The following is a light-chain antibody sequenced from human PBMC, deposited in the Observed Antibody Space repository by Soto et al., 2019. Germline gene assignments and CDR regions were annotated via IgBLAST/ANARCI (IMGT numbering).Light chain of an antibody. V-gene: IGLV3-21*02. CDR2: DDN. CDR3: QVWDSSSDHYV. CDR1: DIASKS. J-gene: IGLJ1*01. Sequence: SYELTQPPSVSVAPGQTARISCGGNDIASKSVHWSQQKPGQAPVLVVYDDNDRPSGIPERLSGSNSGDTATLTISRVEAGGEADYYCQVWDSSSDHYVFGSGTRSPS.